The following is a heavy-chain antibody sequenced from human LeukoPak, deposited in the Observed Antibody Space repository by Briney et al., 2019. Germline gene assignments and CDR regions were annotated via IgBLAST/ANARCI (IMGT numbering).Heavy chain of an antibody. CDR3: ARGFRYYYYGMDV. J-gene: IGHJ6*04. Sequence: PSETLSLTCAVSGYSISSGYYWGWIRQPPGKGLEWIGSIYHIGSTYYNPSLKSRVTISVDTSKNQFSLKLSSVTAADTAVYYCARGFRYYYYGMDVWGKGTTVTVSS. CDR1: GYSISSGYY. V-gene: IGHV4-38-2*01. CDR2: IYHIGST.